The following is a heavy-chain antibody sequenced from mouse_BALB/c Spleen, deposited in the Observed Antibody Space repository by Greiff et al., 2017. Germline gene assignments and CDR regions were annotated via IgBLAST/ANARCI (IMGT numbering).Heavy chain of an antibody. Sequence: EVQLVESGGGLVKPGGSLKLSCAASGFTFSSYTMSWVRQTPEKRLEWVATISSGGGNTYYPDSVKGRFTISRDNAKNNLYLQMSSLRSEDTALYYCARYRGSGDFDVWGAGTTVTVSS. D-gene: IGHD1-1*01. CDR1: GFTFSSYT. CDR2: ISSGGGNT. V-gene: IGHV5-9*03. CDR3: ARYRGSGDFDV. J-gene: IGHJ1*01.